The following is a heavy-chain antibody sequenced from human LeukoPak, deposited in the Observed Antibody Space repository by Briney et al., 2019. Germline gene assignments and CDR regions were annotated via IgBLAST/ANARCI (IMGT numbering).Heavy chain of an antibody. CDR2: IYSGGST. J-gene: IGHJ4*02. D-gene: IGHD3-22*01. V-gene: IGHV3-53*01. Sequence: QPGGSLRLSCAASVITFSSNYMSWVRQAPGKGLEWVSVIYSGGSTYYADSVKGRFTISRDNSKNTLYLQMNSLRAEDTAVYYCARYSSGNFDYWGQGTLVTVSS. CDR1: VITFSSNY. CDR3: ARYSSGNFDY.